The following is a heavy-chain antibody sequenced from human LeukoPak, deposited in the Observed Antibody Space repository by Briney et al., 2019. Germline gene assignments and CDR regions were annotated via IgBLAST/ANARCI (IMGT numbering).Heavy chain of an antibody. J-gene: IGHJ6*03. V-gene: IGHV3-48*01. CDR3: ARESPHGDYVPSYYYYYMDV. Sequence: GGSLRLSCAASGFTFSSYSMNWVRQAPGKGLEGVSYISSSSSTIYYTDSVKGRFTSSRDNAKNSLYLQMNSLRAEDTAVYYCARESPHGDYVPSYYYYYMDVWGKGTTVTVSS. CDR2: ISSSSSTI. D-gene: IGHD4-17*01. CDR1: GFTFSSYS.